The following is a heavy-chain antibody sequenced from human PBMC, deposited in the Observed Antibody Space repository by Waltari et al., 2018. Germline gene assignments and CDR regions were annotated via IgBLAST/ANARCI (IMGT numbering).Heavy chain of an antibody. Sequence: QVQLVQSGAEVKKPGASVKISCKTSDYTFTSSYIHWVRQAPGQGLEWMGIINPSGDSTSYAQKFQGRVTMTRDTSTSTVYMELSSLGSEDTAVYYCALDTGALWMDVWGQGTTVTVSS. CDR2: INPSGDST. CDR1: DYTFTSSY. J-gene: IGHJ6*02. CDR3: ALDTGALWMDV. D-gene: IGHD2-21*01. V-gene: IGHV1-46*01.